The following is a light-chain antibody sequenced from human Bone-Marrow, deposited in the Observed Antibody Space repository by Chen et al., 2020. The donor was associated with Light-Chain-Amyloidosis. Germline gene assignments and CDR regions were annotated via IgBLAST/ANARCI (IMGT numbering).Light chain of an antibody. V-gene: IGLV3-25*03. CDR2: RGT. Sequence: SYELTQPPSLSVSPGQTARIPCSGDDLPTKYAYWYQQKPGQAPVLVIHRGTERPSGISARISGSSSGTTATFTISGVQAEDESDYHCQSADSSGTYEVIFGGGTKLTVL. J-gene: IGLJ2*01. CDR1: DLPTKY. CDR3: QSADSSGTYEVI.